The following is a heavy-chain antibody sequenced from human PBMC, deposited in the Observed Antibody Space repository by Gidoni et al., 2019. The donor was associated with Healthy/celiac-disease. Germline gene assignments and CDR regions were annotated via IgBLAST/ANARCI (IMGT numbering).Heavy chain of an antibody. Sequence: QVTLREAGHALVKPTQTLTLTGTFSGFSLSTSGMCVSWIRQPHGKALEWLALIDWDDDKYYSTSLKTRLTISKDTSKNQVVLTMTNMDPVDTASYYCARSGGDQTFDYWGQGTLVTVSS. CDR1: GFSLSTSGMC. V-gene: IGHV2-70*01. D-gene: IGHD2-21*02. CDR2: IDWDDDK. CDR3: ARSGGDQTFDY. J-gene: IGHJ4*02.